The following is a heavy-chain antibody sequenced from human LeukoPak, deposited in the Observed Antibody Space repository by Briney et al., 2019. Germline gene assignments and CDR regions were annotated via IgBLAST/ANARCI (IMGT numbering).Heavy chain of an antibody. CDR2: ISGSGGST. CDR3: AKDRVGARYYFDY. V-gene: IGHV3-23*01. Sequence: PGGSLRLSCAASGFTFSSYAMSWVRQAPGKGLEWVSVISGSGGSTYYADSVKGRFTISRDNSKNTLYLQMNSLRAEDTAVYYCAKDRVGARYYFDYWGQGTLVTVSS. J-gene: IGHJ4*02. D-gene: IGHD1-26*01. CDR1: GFTFSSYA.